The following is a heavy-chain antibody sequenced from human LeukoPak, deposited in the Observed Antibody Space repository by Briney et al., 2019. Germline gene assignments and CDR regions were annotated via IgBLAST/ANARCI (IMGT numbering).Heavy chain of an antibody. CDR3: TRDPRHFDS. CDR2: ISTSSSYI. D-gene: IGHD6-6*01. J-gene: IGHJ5*01. Sequence: GGSLRLSCAASRFTFSSYVMKWVRQVPGKGLEWVSSISTSSSYIYYADSVKGRFTISRDNAKNSLYLQMSSLRVEDTAVYYCTRDPRHFDSCGQGTLVTVSS. V-gene: IGHV3-21*01. CDR1: RFTFSSYV.